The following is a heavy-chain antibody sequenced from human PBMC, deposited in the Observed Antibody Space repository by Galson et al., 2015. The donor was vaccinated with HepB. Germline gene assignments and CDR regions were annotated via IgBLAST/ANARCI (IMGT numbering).Heavy chain of an antibody. CDR2: ISYDGSNK. CDR1: GFTFSSYA. J-gene: IGHJ4*02. D-gene: IGHD3-22*01. V-gene: IGHV3-30-3*01. CDR3: ARPAGYDSSGYYGHYFDY. Sequence: SLRLSCAASGFTFSSYAMHWVRQAPGKGLEWVAVISYDGSNKYYADSVKGRFTISRDNSKNTLYLQMNSLRAEDTAVYYCARPAGYDSSGYYGHYFDYWGQGTLVTVAS.